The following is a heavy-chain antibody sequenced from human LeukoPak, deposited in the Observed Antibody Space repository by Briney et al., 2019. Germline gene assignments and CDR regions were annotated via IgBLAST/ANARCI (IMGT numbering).Heavy chain of an antibody. CDR2: IYPGDSDT. V-gene: IGHV5-51*01. J-gene: IGHJ6*03. D-gene: IGHD2-15*01. CDR1: GYVFTNYW. Sequence: GEWLQASYKASGYVFTNYWSCWLRQIPEKGLEWMGIIYPGDSDTRYSPSFQGQVTISADQSISTAYLQWSSLKASDTAMYYCARHDRYCSGGSCYSFYMDVWGKGTTVTVSS. CDR3: ARHDRYCSGGSCYSFYMDV.